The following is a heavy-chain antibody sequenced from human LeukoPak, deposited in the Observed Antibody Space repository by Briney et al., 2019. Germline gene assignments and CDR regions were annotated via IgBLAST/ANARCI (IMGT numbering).Heavy chain of an antibody. CDR1: GGSISSYY. CDR3: ARRLAGFDY. J-gene: IGHJ4*02. V-gene: IGHV4-59*04. Sequence: SETLSLTCTVSGGSISSYYWSWIRQPPGKGLEWIGSIYHSGSTYYNPSLKSRVTISVDTSKNQFSLKLSSVTAADTAVYYCARRLAGFDYWGQGTLVTVSS. CDR2: IYHSGST.